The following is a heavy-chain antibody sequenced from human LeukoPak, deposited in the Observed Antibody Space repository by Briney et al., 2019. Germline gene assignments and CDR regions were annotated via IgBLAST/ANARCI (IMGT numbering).Heavy chain of an antibody. CDR1: GYTFTSYG. CDR2: ISSHNGNT. V-gene: IGHV1-18*01. D-gene: IGHD6-19*01. Sequence: ASVKVSCKASGYTFTSYGISWVRQAPGQGLEWMGRISSHNGNTNYAQKLQGRVTMSTDTSTGTAYMELRSLRSDDTAVYYCARRVAVARRDAFDIWGQGTMVTVS. J-gene: IGHJ3*02. CDR3: ARRVAVARRDAFDI.